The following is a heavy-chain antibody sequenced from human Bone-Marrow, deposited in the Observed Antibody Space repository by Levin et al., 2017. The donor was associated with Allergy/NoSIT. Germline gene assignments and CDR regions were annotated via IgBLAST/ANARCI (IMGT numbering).Heavy chain of an antibody. D-gene: IGHD2-15*01. J-gene: IGHJ2*01. Sequence: GGSLRLSCAASGFTFNSYAMHWVRQAPGKGLEWVAVISYDGRDDYYADSVKGRFTISRDNSKNTLYLQMNSLRAEDTAVFYCARGPVSGYYWYFDYWGRGTLVLVSS. V-gene: IGHV3-30*04. CDR3: ARGPVSGYYWYFDY. CDR2: ISYDGRDD. CDR1: GFTFNSYA.